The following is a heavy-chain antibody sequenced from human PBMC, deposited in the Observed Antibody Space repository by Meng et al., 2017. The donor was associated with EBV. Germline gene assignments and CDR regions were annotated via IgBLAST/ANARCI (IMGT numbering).Heavy chain of an antibody. CDR3: ARNGIAAWGWIDP. V-gene: IGHV1-46*01. Sequence: VQLVYSWAEVKKPAAAVXXSCKASGYXXXSYYRHWVRQAPEQGLEWMGIINPSCGSTSYAQKFQGRVTMTRDTSTSTVYMELSSLRSEDTAVYYCARNGIAAWGWIDPWGQGTLVTVSS. CDR1: GYXXXSYY. CDR2: INPSCGST. J-gene: IGHJ5*02. D-gene: IGHD6-13*01.